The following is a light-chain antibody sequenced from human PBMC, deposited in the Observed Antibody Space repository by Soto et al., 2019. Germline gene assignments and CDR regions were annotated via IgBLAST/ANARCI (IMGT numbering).Light chain of an antibody. J-gene: IGKJ1*01. Sequence: AIRMTQSPSSVSAWTGVCVTVARVASQGIRRYLAWYQQKRGKAPKFXIYAASTLQSGVQSRFSGSGSGTDFTLTISCLQSEDFATYYCQQYYSSTPTFGQGTKVDIK. CDR2: AAS. CDR3: QQYYSSTPT. CDR1: QGIRRY. V-gene: IGKV1-8*01.